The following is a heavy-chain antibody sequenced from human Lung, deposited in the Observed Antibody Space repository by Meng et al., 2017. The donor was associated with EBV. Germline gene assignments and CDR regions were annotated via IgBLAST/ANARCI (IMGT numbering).Heavy chain of an antibody. D-gene: IGHD6-6*01. CDR1: GGSIRFGDYY. CDR3: AREYSSSSGLPGP. V-gene: IGHV4-30-4*08. J-gene: IGHJ5*02. Sequence: QVPVQEAGPGLVKPSPPLSLTCTVSGGSIRFGDYYWSWIRQPPGKGLEWIGYIYDSGSTSYNPSLMSRVTISVDTSRNQFSLKLTSVTAADTAVYYCAREYSSSSGLPGPWGQGTLVTVSS. CDR2: IYDSGST.